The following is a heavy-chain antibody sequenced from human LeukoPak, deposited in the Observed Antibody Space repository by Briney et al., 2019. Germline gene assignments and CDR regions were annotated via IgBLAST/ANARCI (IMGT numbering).Heavy chain of an antibody. CDR2: IHSSGST. D-gene: IGHD6-13*01. V-gene: IGHV4-59*01. CDR3: ARGGTSSWRVGYYFDY. Sequence: SETLSLTCTVSGGSINSYYLNWLRQPPGQGLEWIGFIHSSGSTNYNPSLKSRVAISVDTSKNHFSLKLNSVTAADTAVYYCARGGTSSWRVGYYFDYWGQGTLVTVSS. CDR1: GGSINSYY. J-gene: IGHJ4*02.